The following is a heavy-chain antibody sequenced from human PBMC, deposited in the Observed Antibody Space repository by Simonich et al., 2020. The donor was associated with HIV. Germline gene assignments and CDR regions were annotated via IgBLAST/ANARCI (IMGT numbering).Heavy chain of an antibody. D-gene: IGHD3-3*01. Sequence: QVQLQQWGAGLLKPSETLSLTCAVYGGSFSGYYWSWIRQPPGKGLEWIGEINHSEITNYKSSLNSLATISVDKSKNQFSLKLSSVTAADTAIYYCARRDRELILYFDYWGQGNLVTVSS. CDR3: ARRDRELILYFDY. J-gene: IGHJ4*02. V-gene: IGHV4-34*01. CDR2: INHSEIT. CDR1: GGSFSGYY.